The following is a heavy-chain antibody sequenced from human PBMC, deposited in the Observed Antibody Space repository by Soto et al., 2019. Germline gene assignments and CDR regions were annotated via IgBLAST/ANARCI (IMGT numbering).Heavy chain of an antibody. CDR1: GFTFSTYS. CDR3: AKDRLPTSGQRFYFDS. Sequence: DVNLLQSGGGSAQPGGSLRLSCATSGFTFSTYSMTWVRQVPGRGLQWVSTILPDETGFYPVSVKGRFTISRDNYRGIVYLQMNDLWVEDAAIYYCAKDRLPTSGQRFYFDSWGQGSLVTVSS. J-gene: IGHJ4*02. D-gene: IGHD2-15*01. V-gene: IGHV3-23*01. CDR2: ILPDETG.